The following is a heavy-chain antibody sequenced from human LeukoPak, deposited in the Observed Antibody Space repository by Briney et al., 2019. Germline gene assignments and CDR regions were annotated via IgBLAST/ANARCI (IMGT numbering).Heavy chain of an antibody. CDR3: ANEDSSRGEDY. CDR1: GFTFSSYA. J-gene: IGHJ4*02. Sequence: GGSLRLSCAASGFTFSSYAMSWVRQAPGKGLEWVSAISGSGGSTCYADSVKDRFTISRDNSKNTLYLQMNSLRAEDTAVYYCANEDSSRGEDYWGQGTLVTVSS. CDR2: ISGSGGST. V-gene: IGHV3-23*01. D-gene: IGHD6-13*01.